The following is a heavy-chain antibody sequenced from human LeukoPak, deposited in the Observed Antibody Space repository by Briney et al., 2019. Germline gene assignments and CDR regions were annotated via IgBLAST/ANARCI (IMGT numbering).Heavy chain of an antibody. D-gene: IGHD3-22*01. Sequence: ASVKVSCKVSGYTLTELSMHWVRQAPGKGLEWMGGFDPEDGKTIYAQKFQGRVTMTEDTSTDTAYMELSSLRSEDTAVYYCATDRGEYYDSSGSIFDYWGQGTLVTVSS. J-gene: IGHJ4*02. CDR1: GYTLTELS. CDR3: ATDRGEYYDSSGSIFDY. V-gene: IGHV1-24*01. CDR2: FDPEDGKT.